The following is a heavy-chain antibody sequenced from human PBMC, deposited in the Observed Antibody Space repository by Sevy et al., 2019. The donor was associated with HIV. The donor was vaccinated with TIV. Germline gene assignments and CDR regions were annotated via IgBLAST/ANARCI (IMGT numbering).Heavy chain of an antibody. CDR3: ARGTLRRGYSYGFYDY. CDR2: INWNGGST. J-gene: IGHJ4*02. CDR1: GFTFDDYG. D-gene: IGHD5-18*01. Sequence: GGSLRLSCAASGFTFDDYGMSWVRQAPGKGLEWVSGINWNGGSTGYADSVKGRFTISRDKAKNSLYLQMNSLRAEDTALYYCARGTLRRGYSYGFYDYWGQGTLVTVSS. V-gene: IGHV3-20*04.